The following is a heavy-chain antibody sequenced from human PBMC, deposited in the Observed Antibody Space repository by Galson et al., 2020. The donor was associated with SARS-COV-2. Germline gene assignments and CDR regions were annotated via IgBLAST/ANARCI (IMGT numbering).Heavy chain of an antibody. CDR1: GFTFSSYW. D-gene: IGHD6-13*01. CDR2: IKQDGSEK. Sequence: GGSLRLSCAASGFTFSSYWMSWVRQAPGKGLEWVANIKQDGSEKYYVDSVKGRLTISRDNAKNSLYLQMSSLRAEDTALYYCARISIAAAGSDYWGQGTLVTVSS. V-gene: IGHV3-7*03. CDR3: ARISIAAAGSDY. J-gene: IGHJ4*02.